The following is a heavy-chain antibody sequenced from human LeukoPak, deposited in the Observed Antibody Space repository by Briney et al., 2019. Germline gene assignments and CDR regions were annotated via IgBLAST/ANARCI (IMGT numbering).Heavy chain of an antibody. CDR2: ISSSSYI. D-gene: IGHD5-18*01. CDR3: ARDEGQLGQNYFDY. CDR1: GFTFSSYS. V-gene: IGHV3-21*01. J-gene: IGHJ4*02. Sequence: PGGSLRLSCAASGFTFSSYSMNWVRQAPGKGLEWVSSISSSSYIYYADSVKGRFTISRDNAKNSLYLQMNSLRAEDTAVYYCARDEGQLGQNYFDYWGQGTLVIVSS.